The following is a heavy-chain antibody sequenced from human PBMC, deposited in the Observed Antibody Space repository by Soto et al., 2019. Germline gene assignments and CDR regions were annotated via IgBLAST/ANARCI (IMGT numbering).Heavy chain of an antibody. V-gene: IGHV1-18*01. CDR1: GYTFTAYG. CDR2: VSTNDDRT. CDR3: TRELNTESSAYYSFAY. D-gene: IGHD3-22*01. Sequence: ASVKVSCKTAGYTFTAYGLAWLRQAPGQRPEWMGWVSTNDDRTNYAQKFQGRVTMTTDRSTTTTYMELRSLRADDTAVYYCTRELNTESSAYYSFAYWGQGTLVTVSS. J-gene: IGHJ4*02.